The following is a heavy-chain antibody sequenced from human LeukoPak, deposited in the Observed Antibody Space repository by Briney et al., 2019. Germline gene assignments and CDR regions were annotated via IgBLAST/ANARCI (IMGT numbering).Heavy chain of an antibody. CDR1: GYSFTTYW. CDR3: ATTGFGVVSDAFDI. Sequence: GESLKISCKGSGYSFTTYWIGWVRQMPGKGLEWMGIIYPGDSDTRYSPSFQGQVTISADKSISTAYLQWSSLKASDTAMYYCATTGFGVVSDAFDIWAKGQWSPSLQ. CDR2: IYPGDSDT. D-gene: IGHD3-3*01. J-gene: IGHJ3*02. V-gene: IGHV5-51*01.